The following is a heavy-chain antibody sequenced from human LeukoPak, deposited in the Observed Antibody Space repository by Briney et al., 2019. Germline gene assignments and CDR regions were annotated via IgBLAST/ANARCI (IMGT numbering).Heavy chain of an antibody. V-gene: IGHV1-46*01. CDR2: INPSGGSA. CDR1: GYTFTSYY. Sequence: GASVKVSCKASGYTFTSYYMHWVRQAPGQGLEWMGIINPSGGSASYAQKFQGRVTMTRDMSTSTVYMELSSLRSEDTAVYYCARDSGGAVLMVYAIRYYYYYMDVWGKGTTVTVSS. D-gene: IGHD2-8*01. CDR3: ARDSGGAVLMVYAIRYYYYYMDV. J-gene: IGHJ6*03.